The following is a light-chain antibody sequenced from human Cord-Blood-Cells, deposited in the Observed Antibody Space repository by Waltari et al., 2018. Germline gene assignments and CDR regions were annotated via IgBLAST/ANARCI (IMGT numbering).Light chain of an antibody. CDR3: QQYGSSRT. CDR2: GAS. V-gene: IGKV3-20*01. Sequence: EIVLTQSPGTLSLSPGERATLSCRASQSVSSSYLAWYQQKPGQAPSLLIYGASSRATGITDRFSGSGSGTDFTLTISRLEPEDFAVYYCQQYGSSRTFGQGTKVEIK. CDR1: QSVSSSY. J-gene: IGKJ1*01.